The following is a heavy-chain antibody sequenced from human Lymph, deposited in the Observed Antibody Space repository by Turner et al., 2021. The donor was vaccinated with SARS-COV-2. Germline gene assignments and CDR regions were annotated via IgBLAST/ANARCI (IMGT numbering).Heavy chain of an antibody. Sequence: QVQLVESGGGVVQPGRSLRLSCAASGFTFNNYPMHWVRQAPGKGLEWVAVISYDVSNKYYADSVKGRFTISRDNSKNTLYLQMNSLRAEDTAVYYCSRDSSGSGTLDYWGQGTLVTVSS. V-gene: IGHV3-30-3*01. J-gene: IGHJ4*02. CDR3: SRDSSGSGTLDY. CDR2: ISYDVSNK. D-gene: IGHD3-10*01. CDR1: GFTFNNYP.